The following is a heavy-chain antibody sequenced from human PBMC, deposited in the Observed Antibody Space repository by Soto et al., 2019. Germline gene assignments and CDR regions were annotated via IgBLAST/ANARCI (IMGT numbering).Heavy chain of an antibody. V-gene: IGHV1-69*13. Sequence: GASVKVSCKASGGTFSSYAISWVRQAPGQGLEWMGGIIPIFGTANYAQKFQGRVTITADESTSTAYMELGSLRSEDTAVYYCAREATYYYDSSGYYYDYWGQGTLVTVSS. D-gene: IGHD3-22*01. CDR1: GGTFSSYA. CDR3: AREATYYYDSSGYYYDY. J-gene: IGHJ4*02. CDR2: IIPIFGTA.